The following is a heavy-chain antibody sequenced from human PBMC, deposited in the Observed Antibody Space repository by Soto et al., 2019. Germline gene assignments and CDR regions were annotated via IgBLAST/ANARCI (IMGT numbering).Heavy chain of an antibody. CDR3: ASHNSCGGDCYYYYGMDV. Sequence: PGESLKISCKGSGYSFTSYWISWVRQMPGKGLEWMGRIDPSDSYTNYSPSFQGHVTISADKSISTAYLQWSSLKASDTAMYYCASHNSCGGDCYYYYGMDVWGQGTTVTVSS. V-gene: IGHV5-10-1*01. CDR2: IDPSDSYT. J-gene: IGHJ6*02. CDR1: GYSFTSYW. D-gene: IGHD2-21*02.